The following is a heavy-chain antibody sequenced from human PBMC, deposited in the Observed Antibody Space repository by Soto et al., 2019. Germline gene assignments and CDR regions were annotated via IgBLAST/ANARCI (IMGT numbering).Heavy chain of an antibody. V-gene: IGHV3-21*01. CDR2: ISSSSSYI. D-gene: IGHD2-2*01. CDR1: GFTFSSYS. J-gene: IGHJ5*02. CDR3: ARTGDVVVPAAKNNWFDP. Sequence: LRLSCAASGFTFSSYSMNWARQAPGKGLEWVSSISSSSSYIYYADSVKGRFTISRDNAKNSLYLQMNSLRAEDTAVYYCARTGDVVVPAAKNNWFDPWGQGTLVTISS.